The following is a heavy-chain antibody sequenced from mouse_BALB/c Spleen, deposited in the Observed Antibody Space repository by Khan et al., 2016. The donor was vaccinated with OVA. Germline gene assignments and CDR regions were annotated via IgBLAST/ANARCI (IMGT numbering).Heavy chain of an antibody. D-gene: IGHD2-1*01. J-gene: IGHJ3*01. Sequence: EMELVESGGDLVKPGGSLKLSCAASGFTFSSYGMSWVRQTPDKRLEWVATTTSGGSYTYYPDSVTGRFTISRDNAKNTLYLQMTSLKSEDTAMYYCARLGNSWGQGTLVTVSA. CDR1: GFTFSSYG. CDR3: ARLGNS. V-gene: IGHV5-6*01. CDR2: TTSGGSYT.